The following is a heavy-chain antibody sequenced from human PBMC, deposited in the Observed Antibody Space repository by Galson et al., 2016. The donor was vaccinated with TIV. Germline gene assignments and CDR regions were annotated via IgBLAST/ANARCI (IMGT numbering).Heavy chain of an antibody. Sequence: SVKVSCKASGGTLNIYVINWVRQAPGQGLEWMGGTTPFLGTPQYAQKFQGRVTITTDEPTNTADMELHSLRSEDTAVYYCARGNISYFWSGSDWGQGTLFTVSS. D-gene: IGHD3-3*01. CDR1: GGTLNIYV. V-gene: IGHV1-69*05. J-gene: IGHJ4*02. CDR3: ARGNISYFWSGSD. CDR2: TTPFLGTP.